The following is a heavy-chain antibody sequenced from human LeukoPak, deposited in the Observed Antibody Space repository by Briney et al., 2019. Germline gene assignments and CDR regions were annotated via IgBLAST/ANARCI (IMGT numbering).Heavy chain of an antibody. J-gene: IGHJ4*02. CDR1: GGSISSYY. CDR3: ARQGIQLWLWDY. D-gene: IGHD5-18*01. CDR2: IYYSGST. V-gene: IGHV4-59*08. Sequence: SETLSLTCTVSGGSISSYYWSWIRQLPGKGLEWIGYIYYSGSTNYNPSLKSRVTISVDTSKNQFSLKLSSVTTADTAVYYCARQGIQLWLWDYWGQGTLVTVSS.